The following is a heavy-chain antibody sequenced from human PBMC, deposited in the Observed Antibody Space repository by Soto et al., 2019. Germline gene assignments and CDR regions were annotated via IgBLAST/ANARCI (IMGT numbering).Heavy chain of an antibody. D-gene: IGHD4-17*01. V-gene: IGHV3-30-3*01. J-gene: IGHJ5*02. CDR3: ARAPLNDYGDYDWFDP. Sequence: QVQLVEPGGGVVQPGRSLRLSCAASGFTFSSYAMHWVRQAPGKGLEWVAVISYDGSNKYYADSVKGRFTISRDNSKNTLYLQMNSLRAEDTAVYYCARAPLNDYGDYDWFDPWGQGTLVTVSS. CDR1: GFTFSSYA. CDR2: ISYDGSNK.